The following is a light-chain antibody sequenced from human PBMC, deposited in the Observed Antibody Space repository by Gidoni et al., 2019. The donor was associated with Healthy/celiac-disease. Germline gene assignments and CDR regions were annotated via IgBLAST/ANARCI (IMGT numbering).Light chain of an antibody. CDR1: SLRSYY. J-gene: IGLJ3*02. CDR2: GKN. V-gene: IGLV3-19*01. Sequence: SSELPQDPAVSVALGQTVRITCQGDSLRSYYASWYQQKPGQAPVLVIYGKNNRPSGIPDRFSGSSSGNTASLTITGAQAEAQADYYCNSRDSSGNRVFGGGTKLTVL. CDR3: NSRDSSGNRV.